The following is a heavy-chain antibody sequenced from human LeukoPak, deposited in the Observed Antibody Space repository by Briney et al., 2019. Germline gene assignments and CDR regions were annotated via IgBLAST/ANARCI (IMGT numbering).Heavy chain of an antibody. CDR1: GFTFDDYA. CDR2: IGWNSGGI. J-gene: IGHJ4*02. CDR3: VKVTAAGFVDH. D-gene: IGHD6-13*01. V-gene: IGHV3-9*01. Sequence: GRSLRLSCAASGFTFDDYAMPWVRQAPGKGLEWVSGIGWNSGGIVYADSVKGRFTISRDNAKNSPYLQMNSLGAEDTALYYCVKVTAAGFVDHWGQGTLVTVSS.